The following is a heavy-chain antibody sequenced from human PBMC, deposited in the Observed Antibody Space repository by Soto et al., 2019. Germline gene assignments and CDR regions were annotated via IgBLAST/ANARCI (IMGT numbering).Heavy chain of an antibody. CDR2: IDLDDDK. J-gene: IGHJ3*02. V-gene: IGHV2-70*11. CDR3: ARIRLDYDFWSGYYREPPEAFDI. CDR1: GFSLSTSGMC. D-gene: IGHD3-3*01. Sequence: SGPTLVNPTQTLTLTCTFSGFSLSTSGMCVSWIRQPPGKALEWLARIDLDDDKYYSTSLETRLTISKDTPKNQVVLRMTNMDPVDTAKYYCARIRLDYDFWSGYYREPPEAFDIWGQGTMVTVSS.